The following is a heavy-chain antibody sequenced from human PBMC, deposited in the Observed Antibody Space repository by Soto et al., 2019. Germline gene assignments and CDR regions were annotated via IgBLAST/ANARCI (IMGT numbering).Heavy chain of an antibody. V-gene: IGHV3-23*01. CDR3: AKDPRKYGSGSSNWFDP. J-gene: IGHJ5*02. Sequence: PGGSLRLSCAASGFTFSSYAMSWVRQAPGKGLEWVSAISGSGGSTYYADSVKGRFTISRDNSKNTLYLQMNSLRAEDTAVYYCAKDPRKYGSGSSNWFDPWGQGTLVTVSS. CDR2: ISGSGGST. CDR1: GFTFSSYA. D-gene: IGHD3-10*01.